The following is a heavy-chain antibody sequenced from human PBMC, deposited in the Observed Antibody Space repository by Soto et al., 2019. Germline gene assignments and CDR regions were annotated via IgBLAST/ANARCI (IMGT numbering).Heavy chain of an antibody. CDR2: IIPLFGTA. CDR1: GVTFSSET. V-gene: IGHV1-69*01. D-gene: IGHD3-10*01. CDR3: SAELSEKPPSPFDA. Sequence: QVQLVQSGADVKKPGSSVKVSCQASGVTFSSETLGWVRQAPGQGLEWVGGIIPLFGTASYAQKFQGRVTITADESTSTVYRELSSLRSDDTAVYFCSAELSEKPPSPFDAWAQGTLVTVSS. J-gene: IGHJ4*02.